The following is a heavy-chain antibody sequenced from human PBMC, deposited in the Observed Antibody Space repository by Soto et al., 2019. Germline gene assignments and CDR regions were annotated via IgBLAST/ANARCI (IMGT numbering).Heavy chain of an antibody. V-gene: IGHV1-69*02. D-gene: IGHD3-10*01. CDR2: IIPILGIA. CDR3: ARLSITMVRGVHMDV. CDR1: GGTFSSYT. J-gene: IGHJ6*03. Sequence: SVKVSCTASGGTFSSYTISWVRQAPGQGLEWMGRIIPILGIANYAQKFQGRVTITADKSTSTAYMELSSLRSEDTAVYYCARLSITMVRGVHMDVWGKGTTVTVSS.